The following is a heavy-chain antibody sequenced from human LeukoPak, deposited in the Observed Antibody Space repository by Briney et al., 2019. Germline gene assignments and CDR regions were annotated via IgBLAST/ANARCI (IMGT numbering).Heavy chain of an antibody. CDR3: AREPYYDFWSGYYVHYYYGMDA. J-gene: IGHJ6*02. CDR1: GFTFSSYA. V-gene: IGHV3-30-3*01. Sequence: GGSLRLSCAASGFTFSSYAMHWVRQAPGKGLAWVAVISYDGSNKYYADSVKGRFTISRDNSKNTLYLQMNSLRAEDTAVYYCAREPYYDFWSGYYVHYYYGMDAWGQGTTVTVSS. D-gene: IGHD3-3*01. CDR2: ISYDGSNK.